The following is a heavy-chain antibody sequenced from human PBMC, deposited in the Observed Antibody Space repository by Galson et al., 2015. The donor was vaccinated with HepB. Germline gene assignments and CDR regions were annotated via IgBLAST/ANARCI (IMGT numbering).Heavy chain of an antibody. J-gene: IGHJ4*02. CDR3: ARLGYCGGGSCYQRGYFDS. CDR1: GYSFTDYW. D-gene: IGHD2-15*01. V-gene: IGHV5-51*01. Sequence: SGAEVKKPGESLKISCKGSGYSFTDYWIGWVRQMPGKGLEWMGIIYPGDSDTRYSPSFQGQVTISADESISTAYLQWSGLKASDTAMYYCARLGYCGGGSCYQRGYFDSWGQGTLVIVSS. CDR2: IYPGDSDT.